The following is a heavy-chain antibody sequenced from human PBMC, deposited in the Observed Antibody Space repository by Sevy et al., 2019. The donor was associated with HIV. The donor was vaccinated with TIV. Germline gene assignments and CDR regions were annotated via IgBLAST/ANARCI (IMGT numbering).Heavy chain of an antibody. Sequence: GGSLRLSCAASRFSFSSYGMHWVRQAPGKGLEWVAVIWYDGSNKYYADSVKGRFTVSRDNSKNTLYLQMNSLRAEDTAVYYCARDPSGSYYNSYYFDYWGHGTLVTVSS. D-gene: IGHD3-10*01. CDR2: IWYDGSNK. CDR3: ARDPSGSYYNSYYFDY. CDR1: RFSFSSYG. V-gene: IGHV3-33*01. J-gene: IGHJ4*01.